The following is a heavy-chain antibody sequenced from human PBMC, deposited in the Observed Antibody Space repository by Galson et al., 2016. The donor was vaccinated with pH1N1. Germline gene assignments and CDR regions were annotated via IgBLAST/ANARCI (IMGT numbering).Heavy chain of an antibody. Sequence: SLRLSCAASGFTFSRYAMSWVRQAPRKGLELVSTISSGGSGTYYADSVKGRFTITRDNSKNMLHLQLNSLRAEDTAVYYCAKGISSTWRSFDTWGQGILVAVSP. CDR1: GFTFSRYA. D-gene: IGHD6-13*01. CDR3: AKGISSTWRSFDT. J-gene: IGHJ4*02. CDR2: ISSGGSGT. V-gene: IGHV3-23*01.